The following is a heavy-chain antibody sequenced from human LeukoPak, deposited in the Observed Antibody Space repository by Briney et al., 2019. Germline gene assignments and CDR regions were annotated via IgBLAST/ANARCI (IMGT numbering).Heavy chain of an antibody. Sequence: GRSLRLSCAVSGFSFSNYGMHWVRQAPGKGLEWVALIWNDGSNKYYADSVKGRFTISRDNSKNTLYLQMNTLRAEDTAVYYCAKARGAATYYYYYMDVWGKGTTVTVYS. J-gene: IGHJ6*03. CDR2: IWNDGSNK. CDR1: GFSFSNYG. D-gene: IGHD1-26*01. V-gene: IGHV3-33*06. CDR3: AKARGAATYYYYYMDV.